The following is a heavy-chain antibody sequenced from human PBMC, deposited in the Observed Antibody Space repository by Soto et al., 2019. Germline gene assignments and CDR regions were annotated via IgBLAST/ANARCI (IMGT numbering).Heavy chain of an antibody. D-gene: IGHD3-10*01. CDR3: ATLWFGAADY. J-gene: IGHJ4*02. Sequence: QLQLQESGPGLVKPSETLSLTCTVSGGSISSSSYYWGWIRQPPGKGLEWIGSIYYSGSTPYNPSLKSRFTIYVDTSKNQFSLKLSSVTAADTAVYYCATLWFGAADYWGQGTLVTVSS. CDR2: IYYSGST. V-gene: IGHV4-39*01. CDR1: GGSISSSSYY.